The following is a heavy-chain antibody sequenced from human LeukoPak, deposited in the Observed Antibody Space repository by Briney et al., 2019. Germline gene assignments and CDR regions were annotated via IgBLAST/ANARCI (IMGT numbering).Heavy chain of an antibody. CDR2: ISSSSSST. J-gene: IGHJ4*02. Sequence: GGSLRLSCAASGFPFSDYYMSGIRQAPGKGLEWVSYISSSSSSTHYADSVKGRFTISRDNAKNSLYLQMNSLRAGAPSVYYCARDLAAYCGGDCSSANFDYWGPETLVTVSS. V-gene: IGHV3-11*06. CDR3: ARDLAAYCGGDCSSANFDY. D-gene: IGHD2-21*02. CDR1: GFPFSDYY.